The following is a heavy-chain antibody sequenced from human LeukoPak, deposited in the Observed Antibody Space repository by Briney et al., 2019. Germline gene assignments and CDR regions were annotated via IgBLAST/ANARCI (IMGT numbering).Heavy chain of an antibody. Sequence: KTSETLSLTCTVSGGSITSSSYYWGWLRQPPGKGLEWIGSIYYSGSTYYNPSLQNRVTISLDTSKNQFSLNLSSVTAADTAVYYCATSGGYCGSTTCHTTWFAPWGQGTLVTVSS. CDR2: IYYSGST. V-gene: IGHV4-39*07. CDR3: ATSGGYCGSTTCHTTWFAP. J-gene: IGHJ5*02. CDR1: GGSITSSSYY. D-gene: IGHD2-2*01.